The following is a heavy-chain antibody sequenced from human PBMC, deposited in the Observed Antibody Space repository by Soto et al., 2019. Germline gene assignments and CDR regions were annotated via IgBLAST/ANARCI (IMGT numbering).Heavy chain of an antibody. CDR1: GFIFSSYA. Sequence: EVQLLEFGGGLVRPGGSLRLSCAASGFIFSSYAMHWVRQAPGKGLEWVSGISGHGGDIYYADSVKGRFTISRDTATSTLYLQMDSLRADDTAVYYCAREDGGGPFHFWGQGTLVTVSS. D-gene: IGHD2-15*01. CDR3: AREDGGGPFHF. J-gene: IGHJ4*02. CDR2: ISGHGGDI. V-gene: IGHV3-23*01.